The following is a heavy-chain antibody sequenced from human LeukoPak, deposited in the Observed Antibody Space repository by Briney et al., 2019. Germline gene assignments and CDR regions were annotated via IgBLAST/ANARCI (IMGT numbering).Heavy chain of an antibody. CDR1: GFTFSSYA. D-gene: IGHD2-15*01. J-gene: IGHJ4*02. Sequence: GGSLRLSCAASGFTFSSYAMSWVRQAPGTGLEWVSAISGSDGSTYYADSVKGRFTISRDNSKNTLYLQMNSLRAEDTAVYYCAKDIVVVVAAYYFDYWGQGTLVTVSS. CDR3: AKDIVVVVAAYYFDY. V-gene: IGHV3-23*01. CDR2: ISGSDGST.